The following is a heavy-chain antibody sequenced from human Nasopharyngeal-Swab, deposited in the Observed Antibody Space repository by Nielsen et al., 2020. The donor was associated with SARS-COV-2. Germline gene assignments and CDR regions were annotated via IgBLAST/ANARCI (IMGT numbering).Heavy chain of an antibody. V-gene: IGHV1-2*04. CDR2: INPNSGGT. J-gene: IGHJ6*02. CDR1: GYTFTGYY. CDR3: ARLYCGGDCSYYYYYGMDV. D-gene: IGHD2-21*02. Sequence: ASVKVSCKASGYTFTGYYMHWVRQAPGQGLEWMGWINPNSGGTNYAQKFQGWVTMTTDTSTSTAYMELRSLRSDDTAVYYCARLYCGGDCSYYYYYGMDVWGQGTTVTVSS.